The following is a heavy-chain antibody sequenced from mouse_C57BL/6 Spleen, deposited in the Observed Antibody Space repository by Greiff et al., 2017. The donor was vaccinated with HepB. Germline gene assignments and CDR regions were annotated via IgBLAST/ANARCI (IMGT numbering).Heavy chain of an antibody. Sequence: EVQLKQSGPELVKPGASVKISCKASGYSFTGYYMNWVKQSPEKSLEWIGEINPSTGGTTYNQKFKAKATLTVDKSSSTAYMQLKSLTSEDSAVYYCARKDPREAWFAYWGQGTLVTVSA. CDR1: GYSFTGYY. V-gene: IGHV1-42*01. J-gene: IGHJ3*01. CDR2: INPSTGGT. CDR3: ARKDPREAWFAY.